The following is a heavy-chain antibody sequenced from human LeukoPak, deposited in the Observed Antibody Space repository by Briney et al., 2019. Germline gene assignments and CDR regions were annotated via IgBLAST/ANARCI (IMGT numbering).Heavy chain of an antibody. Sequence: ASVKVSCKASGYAFTSFGMNWVRQAPGQGLEWMGWISSYNGNTNYAQKFQGRFTMTTDTSTSTAYMELRSLRSDDTAVYYCARDVGYSSGWYADYWGQGTLVTVSS. CDR2: ISSYNGNT. CDR3: ARDVGYSSGWYADY. CDR1: GYAFTSFG. V-gene: IGHV1-18*01. J-gene: IGHJ4*02. D-gene: IGHD6-19*01.